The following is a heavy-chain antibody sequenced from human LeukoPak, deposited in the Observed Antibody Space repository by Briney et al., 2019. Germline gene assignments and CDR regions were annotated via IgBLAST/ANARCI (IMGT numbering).Heavy chain of an antibody. J-gene: IGHJ5*02. CDR2: ISSSSSYI. V-gene: IGHV3-21*01. CDR3: ARSGGSSTSYWFDP. D-gene: IGHD2-2*01. CDR1: GFTFSSYS. Sequence: GGSLTLSWAASGFTFSSYSMNWVRQAPGKGLEWVSSISSSSSYIYYADSVKGRFTISRDNAKNSLYMQMNSLRAEDTAVYYCARSGGSSTSYWFDPWGQGTLVTVSS.